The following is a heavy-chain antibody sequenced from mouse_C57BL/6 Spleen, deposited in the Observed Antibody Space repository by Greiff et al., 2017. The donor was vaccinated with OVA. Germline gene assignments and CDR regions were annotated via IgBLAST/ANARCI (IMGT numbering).Heavy chain of an antibody. D-gene: IGHD4-1*01. J-gene: IGHJ2*01. CDR1: GFTFSDYY. CDR3: ARQRTGNYFDY. CDR2: ISNGGGST. Sequence: EVQLVESGGGLVQPGGSLKLSCAASGFTFSDYYMYWVRQTPEKRLEWVAYISNGGGSTYYPDTVKGRFTISRDNAKNTLNLQMSRLKSEDTAMYYCARQRTGNYFDYWGQGTTLTVSS. V-gene: IGHV5-12*01.